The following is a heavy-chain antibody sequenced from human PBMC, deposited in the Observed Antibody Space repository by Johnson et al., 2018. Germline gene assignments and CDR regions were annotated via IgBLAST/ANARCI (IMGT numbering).Heavy chain of an antibody. CDR3: ARNYYYMDV. J-gene: IGHJ6*03. V-gene: IGHV3-30*03. Sequence: QVQLVQSGGGVVQPGRSLRLSCAASGFTFNNYGLHWVRQAPGKGLEWVAVIAYDGSNKYYADSVKGRFTISRDNSKNTLYLQMNSLRPEETAVYYCARNYYYMDVWGKGTTVTVSS. CDR1: GFTFNNYG. CDR2: IAYDGSNK.